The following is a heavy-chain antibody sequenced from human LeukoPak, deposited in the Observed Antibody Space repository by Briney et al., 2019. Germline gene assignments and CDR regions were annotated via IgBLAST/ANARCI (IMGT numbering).Heavy chain of an antibody. J-gene: IGHJ4*02. CDR2: IYYSGST. D-gene: IGHD3-22*01. Sequence: PETLSLTCTVSGGSISSYYWSWIRQPPGKGLEWIGYIYYSGSTNYNPSLKSRVTISVDTSKNQFSLKLSSVTAADTAVYYCARRTISIDDSSGYYFSHFDYWGQGTLVTVSS. CDR1: GGSISSYY. V-gene: IGHV4-59*08. CDR3: ARRTISIDDSSGYYFSHFDY.